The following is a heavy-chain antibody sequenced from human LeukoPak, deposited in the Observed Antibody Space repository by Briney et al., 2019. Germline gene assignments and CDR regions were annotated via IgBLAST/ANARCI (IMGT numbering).Heavy chain of an antibody. V-gene: IGHV1-69*05. CDR3: ARSDVVVPAATPIYYYYYYYMDV. Sequence: SVKVSCKASGGTFSSYAISWVRQAPGQGVEWMGGIIPIFGTANYAQKVQRRVTITTDQSTSTAYMELSSLRSEDTAVYYCARSDVVVPAATPIYYYYYYYMDVWGKGTTVTVSS. CDR2: IIPIFGTA. J-gene: IGHJ6*03. D-gene: IGHD2-2*02. CDR1: GGTFSSYA.